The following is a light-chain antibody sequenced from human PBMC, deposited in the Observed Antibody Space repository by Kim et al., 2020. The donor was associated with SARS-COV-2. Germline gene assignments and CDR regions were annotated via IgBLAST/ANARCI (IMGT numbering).Light chain of an antibody. CDR3: LQDYTYPWT. Sequence: ACVGDTVTITCRASQAIRNDLGWYQQKPGKAPKVLIAAASILQTGVPSRFSGSGSGTDFTLTINSLQPEDFATYYCLQDYTYPWTFGQGTKVDIK. CDR2: AAS. CDR1: QAIRND. V-gene: IGKV1-6*01. J-gene: IGKJ1*01.